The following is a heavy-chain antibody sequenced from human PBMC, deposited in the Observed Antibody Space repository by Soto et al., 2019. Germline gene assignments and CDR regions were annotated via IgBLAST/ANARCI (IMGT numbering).Heavy chain of an antibody. J-gene: IGHJ5*02. V-gene: IGHV3-15*07. CDR3: TPLALKYVSGWYDFSA. CDR2: IKSKSDGETT. D-gene: IGHD6-19*01. Sequence: EAQLVESGGGLVKPGGSLRLSCAASGFTFSNVWMHWVRQAPGKGLEWVGRIKSKSDGETTDYAAPVKGRFSISRDDSKNTLYLQMNSLKTEDTDVYYWTPLALKYVSGWYDFSAWGQGTLVTVSS. CDR1: GFTFSNVW.